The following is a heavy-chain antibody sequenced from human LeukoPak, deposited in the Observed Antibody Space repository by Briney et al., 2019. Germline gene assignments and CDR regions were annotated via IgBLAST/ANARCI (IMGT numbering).Heavy chain of an antibody. V-gene: IGHV3-7*01. D-gene: IGHD1-1*01. J-gene: IGHJ4*02. CDR1: GFTFSSYW. CDR3: ARWGLYNWNSLDY. CDR2: IKQDGSEK. Sequence: PGGPLTLSCAASGFTFSSYWMNWVRQAPGKGLEWVANIKQDGSEKYYVDSVKGRFTISRDNAKNSLYLQMNSLRAEDTAVYFCARWGLYNWNSLDYWGQGTLVTVSS.